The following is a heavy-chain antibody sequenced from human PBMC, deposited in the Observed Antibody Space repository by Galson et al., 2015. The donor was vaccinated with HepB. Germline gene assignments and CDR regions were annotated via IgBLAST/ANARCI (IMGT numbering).Heavy chain of an antibody. D-gene: IGHD3-10*01. J-gene: IGHJ4*02. V-gene: IGHV7-4-1*02. CDR3: ARDTMIREFIMTWSFDY. Sequence: SVKVSCKASGYSFTNYAMNWVRQAPGQGLEWMGWINTNTGKLTYAQGFTGRFVFSLDTSVSTAYLQISGLRPEDTAVYYCARDTMIREFIMTWSFDYWGQGTLVTVSS. CDR1: GYSFTNYA. CDR2: INTNTGKL.